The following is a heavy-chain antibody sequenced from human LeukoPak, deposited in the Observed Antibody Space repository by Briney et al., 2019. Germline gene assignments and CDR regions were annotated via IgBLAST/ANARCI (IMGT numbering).Heavy chain of an antibody. CDR3: ARSSTSGQRDY. CDR1: GYTFTSYD. V-gene: IGHV1-8*01. J-gene: IGHJ4*02. D-gene: IGHD3-3*01. CDR2: MNPNSGNT. Sequence: ASVTVSFTASGYTFTSYDINWVRQAPGQGLEWMGWMNPNSGNTGYAQKFQGRVTMTRNTSISTAYMELSSLRSEDTAVYYCARSSTSGQRDYWGQGTLVTVSP.